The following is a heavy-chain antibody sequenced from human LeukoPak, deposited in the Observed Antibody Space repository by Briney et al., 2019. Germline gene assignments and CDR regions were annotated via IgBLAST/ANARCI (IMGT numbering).Heavy chain of an antibody. Sequence: GESLKISCKGSGYSFTSYRIGWVRQMPGKGLEWMGIIYPGDSDTRHSPSFQGQVTISADKSISTAYLQWSSLKASDTAIYYCGRHPRTTGTDYWGQGTLVTVSS. CDR2: IYPGDSDT. CDR1: GYSFTSYR. CDR3: GRHPRTTGTDY. V-gene: IGHV5-51*01. D-gene: IGHD1-1*01. J-gene: IGHJ4*02.